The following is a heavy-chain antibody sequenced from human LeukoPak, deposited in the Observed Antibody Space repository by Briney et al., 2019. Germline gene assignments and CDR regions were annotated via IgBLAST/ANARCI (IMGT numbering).Heavy chain of an antibody. V-gene: IGHV3-74*01. D-gene: IGHD4-17*01. CDR2: INSDGSST. CDR1: GFTFTSYW. CDR3: ARVARDDYGDYPYYFDQ. J-gene: IGHJ4*02. Sequence: GGSLRLSCAASGFTFTSYWMHWVRQAPGKGLVWVSRINSDGSSTSYADSVKGRFTISRDNVKNTLYLQMNSLRAEDTAVYYCARVARDDYGDYPYYFDQWGQGTLVTVSS.